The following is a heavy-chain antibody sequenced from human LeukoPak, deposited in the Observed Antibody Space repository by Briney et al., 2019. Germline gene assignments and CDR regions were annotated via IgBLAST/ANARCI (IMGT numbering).Heavy chain of an antibody. CDR3: ARHGSIATGAFTY. V-gene: IGHV4-39*01. Sequence: PSETLSLTCSVSGGSIGRSSYYWGWTRQPPGKGLEWIGSIYSGGTYYNPSLKSRVTISVDTSRNQFSLKLGSVTAADTAVYYCARHGSIATGAFTYWGQGTLATVSS. J-gene: IGHJ4*02. D-gene: IGHD6-13*01. CDR2: IYSGGT. CDR1: GGSIGRSSYY.